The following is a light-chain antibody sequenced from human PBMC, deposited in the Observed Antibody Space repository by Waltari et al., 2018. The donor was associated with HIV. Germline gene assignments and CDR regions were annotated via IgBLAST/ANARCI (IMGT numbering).Light chain of an antibody. CDR3: QQYHKFPLT. J-gene: IGKJ4*01. V-gene: IGKV1-5*03. CDR1: QNIFSW. Sequence: DIQMTQSPSALSTSVGDRVTITCRASQNIFSWLAWYQQKPGKAPKVLIYKASSLQGGVPSRFSGVGSGTEFTLTISSLQPDDFATYYCQQYHKFPLTFGGGTKVEIK. CDR2: KAS.